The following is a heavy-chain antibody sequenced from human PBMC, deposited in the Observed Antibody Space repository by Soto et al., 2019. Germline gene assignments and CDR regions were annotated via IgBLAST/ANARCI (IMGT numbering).Heavy chain of an antibody. J-gene: IGHJ4*02. D-gene: IGHD4-17*01. CDR1: GASISGYY. Sequence: QVHLQESGPGLVKPSETLSLTCTVSGASISGYYWSWIRQPAGRGLELIGRISDTMTANHNPSLKSRVTMYLDTYKNQLTLYVTSFTAADTAIYYCARGPRTYGDYGYHFDYWGQGTLAIVSS. CDR2: ISDTMTA. CDR3: ARGPRTYGDYGYHFDY. V-gene: IGHV4-4*07.